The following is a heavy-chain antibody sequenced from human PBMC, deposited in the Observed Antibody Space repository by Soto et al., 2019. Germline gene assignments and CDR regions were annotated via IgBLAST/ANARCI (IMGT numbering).Heavy chain of an antibody. V-gene: IGHV3-33*01. CDR3: ASGLVEYSSSWYDY. CDR1: GFTFSSYG. J-gene: IGHJ4*02. D-gene: IGHD6-13*01. CDR2: IWYDGSNK. Sequence: GGSLRLACAASGFTFSSYGMHWVRQAPGKGLEWVAVIWYDGSNKYYADSVKGRFIISRDNSKNTLYLQMNSLRAEDTAVYYCASGLVEYSSSWYDYWRQGTLVTVSS.